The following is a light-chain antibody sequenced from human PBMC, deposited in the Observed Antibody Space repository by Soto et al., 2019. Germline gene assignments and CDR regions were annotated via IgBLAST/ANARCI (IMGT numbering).Light chain of an antibody. CDR2: DAT. CDR3: QSYNSFSQLT. V-gene: IGKV1-5*01. Sequence: DLLMTQSPSTLSASVGDRVTITCRASQSISSSLAWYQHKPGKAPKVLIYDATSLETGVPSRFSGRGYGTEFALTINSLQPDDFATYYCQSYNSFSQLTFGGGTKVEI. J-gene: IGKJ4*01. CDR1: QSISSS.